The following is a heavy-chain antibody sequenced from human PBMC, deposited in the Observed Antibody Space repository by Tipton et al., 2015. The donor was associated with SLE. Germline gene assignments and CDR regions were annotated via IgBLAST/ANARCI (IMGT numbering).Heavy chain of an antibody. CDR1: GGSISSSSYY. CDR3: ARRGYYYYYMDV. V-gene: IGHV4-39*01. CDR2: IYYSGST. Sequence: GLVKPSETLSLTCTVSGGSISSSSYYWGWIRQPPGKGLEWIGSIYYSGSTYYNPSLKSRVTISVDTSKNQFSLKLSSVTAADTAVYYCARRGYYYYYMDVWGKGTTVTVSS. J-gene: IGHJ6*03.